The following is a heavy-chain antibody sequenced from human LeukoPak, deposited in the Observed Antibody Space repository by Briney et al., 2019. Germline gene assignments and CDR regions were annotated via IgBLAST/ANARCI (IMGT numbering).Heavy chain of an antibody. CDR1: GFTFSSYG. CDR2: IRYDGSNK. Sequence: GGSLRLSCAASGFTFSSYGMHWVRQAPGKGLEWVAFIRYDGSNKYYADSVKGRFTIFRDNSKNTLYLQMNSLRAEDTAVYYCAKDRATMVRGVIITPPFDYWGQGTLVTVSS. D-gene: IGHD3-10*01. CDR3: AKDRATMVRGVIITPPFDY. J-gene: IGHJ4*02. V-gene: IGHV3-30*02.